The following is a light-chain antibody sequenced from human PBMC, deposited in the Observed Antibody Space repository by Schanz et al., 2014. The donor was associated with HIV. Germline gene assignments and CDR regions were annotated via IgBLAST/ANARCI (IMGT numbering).Light chain of an antibody. CDR3: SSLTSSSPLYV. V-gene: IGLV2-14*02. Sequence: QSALTQPASVSGSPGQSITISCTGTRNDVGTYNLVSWYQQHPGKAPQLMIYEVTKRPSGVSDRFSGSKSGNTASLAISGLQAEDEADYYCSSLTSSSPLYVFGTGTKLTVL. J-gene: IGLJ1*01. CDR1: RNDVGTYNL. CDR2: EVT.